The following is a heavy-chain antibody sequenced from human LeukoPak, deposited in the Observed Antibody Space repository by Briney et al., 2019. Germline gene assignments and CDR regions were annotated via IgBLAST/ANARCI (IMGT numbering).Heavy chain of an antibody. V-gene: IGHV3-23*01. CDR3: AKAAYGDYVNWFDP. CDR2: IGGIGAST. Sequence: GGSLRLSCAASGFTFSSHAMNWVRQAPGKGLEWVSSIGGIGASTYYADSVKGRFTISRDNSKNTLYLQMNSLRAEDTALYYCAKAAYGDYVNWFDPWGQGILVIVSS. J-gene: IGHJ5*02. CDR1: GFTFSSHA. D-gene: IGHD4-17*01.